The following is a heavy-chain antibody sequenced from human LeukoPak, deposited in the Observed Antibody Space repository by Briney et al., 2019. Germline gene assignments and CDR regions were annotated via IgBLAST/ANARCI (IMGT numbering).Heavy chain of an antibody. D-gene: IGHD6-13*01. CDR2: LYYSGST. CDR1: GGSISSSGYY. J-gene: IGHJ4*02. Sequence: SETLSLTCTVSGGSISSSGYYWGWIRQLPGKGLEWIGSLYYSGSTHYKPSLKSRITMSVDTSKNQFSLKLSSVTAADTAVYYCARLGVSGSSSWYFDYWGQGTLVTVSS. V-gene: IGHV4-39*01. CDR3: ARLGVSGSSSWYFDY.